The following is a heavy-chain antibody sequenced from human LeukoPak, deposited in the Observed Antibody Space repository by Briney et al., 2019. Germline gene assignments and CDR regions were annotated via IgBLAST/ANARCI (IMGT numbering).Heavy chain of an antibody. CDR1: GGSIGTHY. Sequence: SETLSLTCTVSGGSIGTHYWSWVRQPPGKRLEWIGYIYYSGNTNYNPSLKSRVTISVDTSKNQFSLKLSSVTAADTAVYYCARHGAYSDTWFDPWGQGTLVTVSS. V-gene: IGHV4-59*08. J-gene: IGHJ5*02. CDR3: ARHGAYSDTWFDP. CDR2: IYYSGNT. D-gene: IGHD4-17*01.